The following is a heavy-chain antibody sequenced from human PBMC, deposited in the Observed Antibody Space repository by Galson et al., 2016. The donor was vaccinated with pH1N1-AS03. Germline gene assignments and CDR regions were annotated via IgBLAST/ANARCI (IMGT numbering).Heavy chain of an antibody. CDR3: AKGQHGYGGRGSIDM. CDR2: INWNSGHI. Sequence: SLRLSCAASGFTFGDYAMHWVRQVPGKGLDWVSHINWNSGHIDYADSVKGRFTLSRDNARSFLYLQMQSLRTEDTGLYFCAKGQHGYGGRGSIDMWGQGTMVIVSS. D-gene: IGHD3-10*01. CDR1: GFTFGDYA. V-gene: IGHV3-9*01. J-gene: IGHJ3*02.